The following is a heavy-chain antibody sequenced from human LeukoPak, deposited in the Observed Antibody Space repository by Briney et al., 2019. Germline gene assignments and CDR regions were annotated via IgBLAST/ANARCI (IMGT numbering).Heavy chain of an antibody. CDR2: MRFDGNTK. D-gene: IGHD1-1*01. CDR1: GFLVNDYG. V-gene: IGHV3-33*06. CDR3: AKDKGNQQLYALDV. J-gene: IGHJ6*02. Sequence: GRSLRLSCAASGFLVNDYGMHWVRQAPGKGSEWVAAMRFDGNTKYYVDSVKGRFTISRDTSKNTLFLQMNSLRDEDTATYYCAKDKGNQQLYALDVWGQGTTVSVSS.